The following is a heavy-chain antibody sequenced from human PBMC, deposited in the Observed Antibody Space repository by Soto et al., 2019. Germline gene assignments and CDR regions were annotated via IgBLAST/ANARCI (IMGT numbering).Heavy chain of an antibody. CDR2: IYSGGST. V-gene: IGHV3-66*01. CDR1: GFTVSSNY. CDR3: ARMMSTWDYGALDY. Sequence: GGSLRLSCAASGFTVSSNYMSWVRQAPGKGLEWGSVIYSGGSTYYADSVKGRFTISRDNSKNTLYLQMNSLRAEDTAVYYCARMMSTWDYGALDYWGQGTLVTVSS. D-gene: IGHD4-17*01. J-gene: IGHJ4*02.